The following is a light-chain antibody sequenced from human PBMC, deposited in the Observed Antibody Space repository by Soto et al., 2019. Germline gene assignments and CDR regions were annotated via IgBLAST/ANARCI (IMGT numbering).Light chain of an antibody. CDR2: AAS. Sequence: DIQMTQSPSSLSASVGDRVTITCRASQSISSYLNWYQQKPGEAPKILIYAASTLQSGVPSRLSGRGSGPDFSLTISSLQPDDFATYYCQQTFSAPVTFGQGTRLEIK. CDR1: QSISSY. J-gene: IGKJ2*01. CDR3: QQTFSAPVT. V-gene: IGKV1-39*01.